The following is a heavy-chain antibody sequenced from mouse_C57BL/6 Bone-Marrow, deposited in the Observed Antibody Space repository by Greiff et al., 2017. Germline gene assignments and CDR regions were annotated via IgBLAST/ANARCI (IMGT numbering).Heavy chain of an antibody. D-gene: IGHD1-1*01. CDR3: ARSGNYYGSRWYFDG. V-gene: IGHV1-72*01. Sequence: QVQLKQPGAELVKPGASVKLSCKASGYTFTSYWMHWVKQRPGRGLEWIGRIDPNSGGTKYKEKFKSKATLTVDKPSSTAYMQLSILTSEDSAVYYYARSGNYYGSRWYFDGWGTGTTVTVSS. J-gene: IGHJ1*03. CDR1: GYTFTSYW. CDR2: IDPNSGGT.